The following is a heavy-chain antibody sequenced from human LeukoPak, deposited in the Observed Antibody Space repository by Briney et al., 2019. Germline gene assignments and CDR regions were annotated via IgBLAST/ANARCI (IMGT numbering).Heavy chain of an antibody. J-gene: IGHJ4*02. V-gene: IGHV4-39*01. CDR2: MHYSGIT. Sequence: SETLSLTCMVSGGSISSGSHYWGWIRQPPGKGLEWTGSMHYSGITYYNPSLTSRVTISVDTSKNQFSLRLTSVTAADTAVYYCARYPYSDSGVWQAFDYWGQGTLGSVSS. CDR3: ARYPYSDSGVWQAFDY. D-gene: IGHD5-12*01. CDR1: GGSISSGSHY.